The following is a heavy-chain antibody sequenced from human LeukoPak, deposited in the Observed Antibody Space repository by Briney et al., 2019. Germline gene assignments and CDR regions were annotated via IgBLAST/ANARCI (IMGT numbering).Heavy chain of an antibody. J-gene: IGHJ5*02. CDR1: GYTFTGYS. CDR2: INPNSGGT. CDR3: TRDFWSVAGAGPGFDP. V-gene: IGHV1-2*02. D-gene: IGHD6-13*01. Sequence: ASVKVSCKASGYTFTGYSMHWVRQAPGQGLEWMGWINPNSGGTNYAQKFQARVTMTRDTSISTAYMELSSLRSDDTAVYYCTRDFWSVAGAGPGFDPWGQGTLVIVSS.